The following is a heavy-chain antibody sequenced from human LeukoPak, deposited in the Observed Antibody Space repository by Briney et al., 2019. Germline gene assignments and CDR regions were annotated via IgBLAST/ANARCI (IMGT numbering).Heavy chain of an antibody. CDR1: GFPFSSYW. Sequence: PGGSLRLSCAASGFPFSSYWMHWVRQAPGKGLVWVSRINSDGSSTSYADSVKGRFTISRDNAKNTLYLQMNSLRAEDTAVYYCARGDYGESYYYYMDVWGKGTTVTISS. D-gene: IGHD4-17*01. CDR3: ARGDYGESYYYYMDV. J-gene: IGHJ6*03. CDR2: INSDGSST. V-gene: IGHV3-74*01.